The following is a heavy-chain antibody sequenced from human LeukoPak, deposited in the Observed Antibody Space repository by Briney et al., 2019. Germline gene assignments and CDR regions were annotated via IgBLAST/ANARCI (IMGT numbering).Heavy chain of an antibody. V-gene: IGHV3-30*04. CDR2: LSFDASGR. CDR3: ARDLQEISSFYFDY. D-gene: IGHD3-16*02. Sequence: GGSLRLSCVVSELNFKTHAMHWVRQAPGKGLEWVAGLSFDASGRNYADSVKGRFTISRDNSKNTPYLQMHSLSPEDTAVYFCARDLQEISSFYFDYWGQGSLVTVSS. CDR1: ELNFKTHA. J-gene: IGHJ4*02.